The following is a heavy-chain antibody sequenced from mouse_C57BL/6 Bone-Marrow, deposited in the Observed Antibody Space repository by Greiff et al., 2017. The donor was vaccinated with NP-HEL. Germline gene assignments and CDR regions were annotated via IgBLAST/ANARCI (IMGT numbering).Heavy chain of an antibody. Sequence: EVQVVESGGGLVQPGGSLSLSCAASGFTFTDYYMSWVRQPPGKALEWLGFIRNKANGYTTEYSASVKGRFTISRDNSQSILYLQMNALRAEDSATYYCARSGPEGSTVVATEGYFDYWGQGTTLTVSS. CDR3: ARSGPEGSTVVATEGYFDY. CDR2: IRNKANGYTT. CDR1: GFTFTDYY. V-gene: IGHV7-3*01. D-gene: IGHD1-1*01. J-gene: IGHJ2*01.